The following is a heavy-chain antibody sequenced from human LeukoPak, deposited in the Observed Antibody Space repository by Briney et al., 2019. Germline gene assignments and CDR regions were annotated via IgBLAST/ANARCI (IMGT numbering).Heavy chain of an antibody. V-gene: IGHV1-8*01. J-gene: IGHJ6*02. Sequence: ASVKVSCKASGYTFASYDINWVRQATGQGLEWMGWMNPNSGNTGYAQKFQGRVTMTRNTSISTAYMELSSLRSEDTAVYYCARSGLPMVRGVIIKSYYYYGMDVWGQGTTATVSS. CDR2: MNPNSGNT. CDR3: ARSGLPMVRGVIIKSYYYYGMDV. D-gene: IGHD3-10*01. CDR1: GYTFASYD.